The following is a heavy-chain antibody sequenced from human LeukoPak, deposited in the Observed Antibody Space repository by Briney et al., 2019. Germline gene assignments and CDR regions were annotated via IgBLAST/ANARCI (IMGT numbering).Heavy chain of an antibody. CDR2: FDPEDGET. D-gene: IGHD3-9*01. J-gene: IGHJ3*02. Sequence: ASVKVSCKVSGCTLTELSMHWVRQAPGKGLEWMGGFDPEDGETIYAQKFQGRVTMTEDTSTDTAYMELSSLRSEDTAVYYCATRGYDILTGYFDDAFDIWGQGTMITVSS. CDR1: GCTLTELS. V-gene: IGHV1-24*01. CDR3: ATRGYDILTGYFDDAFDI.